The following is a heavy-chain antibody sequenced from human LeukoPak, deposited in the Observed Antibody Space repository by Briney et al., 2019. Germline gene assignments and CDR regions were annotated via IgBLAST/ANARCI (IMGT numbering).Heavy chain of an antibody. V-gene: IGHV4-38-2*02. D-gene: IGHD2-15*01. CDR2: IYHSGST. J-gene: IGHJ3*02. CDR1: GYSISSGYY. CDR3: ARDAASDAFDI. Sequence: SETLSLTCAVSGYSISSGYYWGWIRQPPGKGLEWIGSIYHSGSTYYNPSLKSRVTISVDTSKNQFSLKLSSVTAAGTAVYYCARDAASDAFDIWGQGTMVTVSS.